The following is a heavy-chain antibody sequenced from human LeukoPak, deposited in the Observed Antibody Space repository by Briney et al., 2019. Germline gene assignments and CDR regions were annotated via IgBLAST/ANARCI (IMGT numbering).Heavy chain of an antibody. CDR2: IWYDGSNK. Sequence: GGSLRLSCAASGFTFSSYGMHWVRQAPGKGLEWVAVIWYDGSNKYYVDSVKGRFTISRDNPKNTLYLQMSSLRAEDTAVYYCARGRYSSGFVEYWGQGTLVTV. D-gene: IGHD6-25*01. CDR3: ARGRYSSGFVEY. J-gene: IGHJ4*02. V-gene: IGHV3-33*01. CDR1: GFTFSSYG.